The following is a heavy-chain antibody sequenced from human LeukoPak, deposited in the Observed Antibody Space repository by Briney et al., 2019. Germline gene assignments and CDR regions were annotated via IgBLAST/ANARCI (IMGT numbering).Heavy chain of an antibody. D-gene: IGHD4-17*01. CDR3: ARDSTVTTEYYFDY. J-gene: IGHJ4*02. V-gene: IGHV4-34*01. Sequence: PSETLSLTCTVSGGSISSYYWSWIRQPPGKGLEWIGEINHSGSTNYNPSLKSRVTISVDTSKNQFSLKLSSVTAADTAVYYCARDSTVTTEYYFDYWGQGTLVTVSS. CDR1: GGSISSYY. CDR2: INHSGST.